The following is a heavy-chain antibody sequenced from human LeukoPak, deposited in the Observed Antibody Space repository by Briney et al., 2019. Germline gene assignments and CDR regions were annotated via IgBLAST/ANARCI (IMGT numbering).Heavy chain of an antibody. V-gene: IGHV3-7*01. J-gene: IGHJ6*03. Sequence: PGGSLRLSCAASGFTFSSYWMRWVRQAPGKGLEWVANIKQDGSEKYYVDSVKGRFTISRDNAKNSLYLQMNSLRAEDTAVYYCARGFFGYDYAWGVTPYYYYYYMDVWGKGTTVTVSS. CDR3: ARGFFGYDYAWGVTPYYYYYYMDV. CDR2: IKQDGSEK. CDR1: GFTFSSYW. D-gene: IGHD5-12*01.